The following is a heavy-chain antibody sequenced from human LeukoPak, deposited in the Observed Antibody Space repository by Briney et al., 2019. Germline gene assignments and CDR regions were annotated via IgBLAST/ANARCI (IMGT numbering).Heavy chain of an antibody. V-gene: IGHV4-59*01. CDR1: GGSISGYY. CDR3: ARLIISGDYVFDY. J-gene: IGHJ4*02. Sequence: SETLSLTCTVSGGSISGYYWSWIRQTPGKRLEWIGYIYYSGSTRYNPSLKSRVTTSGDTSKNQISLKLSSVTAADTAVYYCARLIISGDYVFDYWGQGTLVTVSS. D-gene: IGHD4-17*01. CDR2: IYYSGST.